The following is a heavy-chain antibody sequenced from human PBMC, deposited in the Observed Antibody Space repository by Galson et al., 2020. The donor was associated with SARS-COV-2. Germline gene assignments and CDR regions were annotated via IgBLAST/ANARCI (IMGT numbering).Heavy chain of an antibody. V-gene: IGHV4-38-2*02. J-gene: IGHJ4*02. Sequence: SQTLSLTCTVSGYSISSGYHWGWIRQPPGKGLECIGSIYHSGNTYYNPSLESRVTISVDTSKNQFSLKLSSVTAADTAVYYCATYSVVVVAPTPLRADYWGQGTLVTVSS. CDR3: ATYSVVVVAPTPLRADY. D-gene: IGHD2-15*01. CDR1: GYSISSGYH. CDR2: IYHSGNT.